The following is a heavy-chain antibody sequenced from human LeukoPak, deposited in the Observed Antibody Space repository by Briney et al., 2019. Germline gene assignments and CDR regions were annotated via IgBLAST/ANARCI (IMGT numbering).Heavy chain of an antibody. V-gene: IGHV4-34*01. CDR1: GGSFSGYY. J-gene: IGHJ4*02. CDR3: ASYSGEYSYGYQRFDY. Sequence: SETLSLTCAVYGGSFSGYYWSWIRQPPGKGLQWIGEIDHSGSTKYNPSLKSRVTISVDTSKNQFSLKLSSVTAADTAVYYCASYSGEYSYGYQRFDYWGQGTLVTVSS. CDR2: IDHSGST. D-gene: IGHD5-18*01.